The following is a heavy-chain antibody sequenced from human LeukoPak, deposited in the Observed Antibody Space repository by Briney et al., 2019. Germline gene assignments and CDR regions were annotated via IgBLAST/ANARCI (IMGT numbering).Heavy chain of an antibody. CDR1: GYTFTGYY. Sequence: ASVKVSCKASGYTFTGYYMHWVRQAPGQGLEWMGWINPNSGGTNYAQKFQGRVTMTRDTSISTAYMELSSLRSDDTAVYYCARSKGWLLPQYFDYWGQGTLVTVSS. CDR3: ARSKGWLLPQYFDY. J-gene: IGHJ4*02. V-gene: IGHV1-2*02. D-gene: IGHD3-22*01. CDR2: INPNSGGT.